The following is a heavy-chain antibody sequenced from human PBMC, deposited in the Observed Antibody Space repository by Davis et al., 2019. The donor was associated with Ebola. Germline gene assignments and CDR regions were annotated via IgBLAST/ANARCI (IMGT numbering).Heavy chain of an antibody. CDR2: IIPIFGTT. D-gene: IGHD2-15*01. V-gene: IGHV1-69*13. J-gene: IGHJ6*04. CDR1: GGTFSSYT. Sequence: SVKVSCKASGGTFSSYTINWVRQAPGQGLEWMGGIIPIFGTTNYAQKFQGRVTISADESTSTAYMELSSLRSEDTAVYYCARGSLRWYGMDVWGKGTTVNVSS. CDR3: ARGSLRWYGMDV.